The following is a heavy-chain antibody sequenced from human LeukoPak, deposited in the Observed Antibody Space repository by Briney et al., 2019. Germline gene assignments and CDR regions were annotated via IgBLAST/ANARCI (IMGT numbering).Heavy chain of an antibody. CDR2: IYYSGST. CDR1: GGSISSSSYY. D-gene: IGHD6-13*01. Sequence: SETLSLTCTVSGGSISSSSYYWGWIRQPPGKGLEWIGSIYYSGSTYYNPSLKSRVTISVDTSKNQFSLKLSSVTAADTAVYYCAREKTQLRAAAAPDAFDIWGQGTMVTVSS. CDR3: AREKTQLRAAAAPDAFDI. V-gene: IGHV4-39*07. J-gene: IGHJ3*02.